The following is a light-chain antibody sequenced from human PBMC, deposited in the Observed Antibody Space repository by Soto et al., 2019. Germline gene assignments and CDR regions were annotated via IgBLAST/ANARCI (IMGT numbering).Light chain of an antibody. Sequence: QSALTQPASVSGSPGQSITISCTGTSRDVGGYDYVSWYQQHPGKAPKLLIYDVSNRPSGVSLRFSGSKSGNTASLTISGLQAEDEADYYCSSYASTLLVVFGGGTKLTVL. CDR1: SRDVGGYDY. CDR3: SSYASTLLVV. J-gene: IGLJ2*01. V-gene: IGLV2-14*01. CDR2: DVS.